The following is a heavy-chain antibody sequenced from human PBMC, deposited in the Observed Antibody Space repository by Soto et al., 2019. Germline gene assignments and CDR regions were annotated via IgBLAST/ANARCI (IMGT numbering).Heavy chain of an antibody. V-gene: IGHV3-30*04. J-gene: IGHJ4*02. CDR2: ISYDGRVK. Sequence: GGSLRLSCAASGFTFSDYPMHWVRQAPGKGLEWVAVISYDGRVKYYVDSVKGRFTISRDDSKNTLYLQMNSLRAEDSAIYYCSRETFSYGLAYWGQGTLVTVSS. CDR3: SRETFSYGLAY. D-gene: IGHD5-18*01. CDR1: GFTFSDYP.